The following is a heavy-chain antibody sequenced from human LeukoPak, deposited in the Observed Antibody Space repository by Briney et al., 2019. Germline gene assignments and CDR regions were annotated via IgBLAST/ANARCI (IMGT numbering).Heavy chain of an antibody. J-gene: IGHJ3*02. CDR1: GYSISSGYY. Sequence: PSETLSLTCTVSGYSISSGYYWGWIRQPPGKGLEWIGSIYHSGSTYYNPSLKSRVTISVDTSKNQFSLKLSSVTAADTAVYYCARGHVVVPAAIGAFDIWGQGTMVTVSS. CDR3: ARGHVVVPAAIGAFDI. D-gene: IGHD2-2*02. CDR2: IYHSGST. V-gene: IGHV4-38-2*02.